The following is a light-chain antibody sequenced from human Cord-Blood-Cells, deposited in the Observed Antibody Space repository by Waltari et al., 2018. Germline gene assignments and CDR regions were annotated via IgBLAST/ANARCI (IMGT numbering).Light chain of an antibody. CDR2: EVS. V-gene: IGLV2-8*01. Sequence: QSALTQPPSASGSPGQSVTISCTGTSSAVGGYNYVSWYQQHTGKAPKLMIYEVSKRPSGVPDRFSGSKSGNTASLTVSGLQAEDEADYYCSSYAGSNKVFGGGTKLTVL. CDR1: SSAVGGYNY. J-gene: IGLJ3*02. CDR3: SSYAGSNKV.